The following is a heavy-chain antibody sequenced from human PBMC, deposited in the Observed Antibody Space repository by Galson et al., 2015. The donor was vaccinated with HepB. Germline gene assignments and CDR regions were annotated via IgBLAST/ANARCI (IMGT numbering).Heavy chain of an antibody. CDR1: GYSFTSYW. J-gene: IGHJ3*02. V-gene: IGHV5-51*01. CDR3: ARVLYYYDSSGYYYRDAFDI. Sequence: QSGAEVKKPGESLKISCKGSGYSFTSYWIGWVRQMPGKGLEWMGIIYPGDSDTRYSPSFQGQVTISADKSISTAYLQWSSLKASDTAMYYCARVLYYYDSSGYYYRDAFDIWGQGTMVTVSS. D-gene: IGHD3-22*01. CDR2: IYPGDSDT.